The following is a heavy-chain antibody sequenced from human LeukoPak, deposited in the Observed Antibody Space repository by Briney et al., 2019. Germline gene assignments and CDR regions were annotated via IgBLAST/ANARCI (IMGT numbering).Heavy chain of an antibody. D-gene: IGHD4-17*01. J-gene: IGHJ4*02. Sequence: GGSLRLSCTASGFTFGDYAMSWFRQAPGKGLEWVGFIGSKAYGGTTEYAASVKGRFTISRDDSKSIAYLQMNSLKTEDTAVYYCTRVDDYGDYVGIDYWGQGTLVTVSS. V-gene: IGHV3-49*03. CDR1: GFTFGDYA. CDR3: TRVDDYGDYVGIDY. CDR2: IGSKAYGGTT.